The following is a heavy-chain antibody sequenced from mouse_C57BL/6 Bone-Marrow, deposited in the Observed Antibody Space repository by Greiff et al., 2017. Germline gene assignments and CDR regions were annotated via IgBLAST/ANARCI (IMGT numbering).Heavy chain of an antibody. D-gene: IGHD1-1*01. V-gene: IGHV1-19*01. CDR2: INPYNGGT. Sequence: EVQLQQSGPVLVKPGASVKMSCKASGYTFTDYYMNWVKQSHGKSLEWIGVINPYNGGTSYNQKFKGKATLTVDKSSSTAYMELNSLTSEDSAVYYCARESYDCGRSYWGQGTTLAVSS. CDR1: GYTFTDYY. J-gene: IGHJ2*01. CDR3: ARESYDCGRSY.